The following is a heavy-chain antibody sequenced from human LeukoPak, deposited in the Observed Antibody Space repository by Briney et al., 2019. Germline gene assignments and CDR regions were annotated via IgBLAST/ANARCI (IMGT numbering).Heavy chain of an antibody. CDR2: IIPIFGTA. CDR3: ARGRDSSGYPYYFDY. D-gene: IGHD3-22*01. J-gene: IGHJ4*02. Sequence: ASVKVSCKASGGTFSSYAISWVRQAPGQGLEWMRGIIPIFGTANYAQKFQGRVTITADESTSTAYMELSSLRSEDTAVYYCARGRDSSGYPYYFDYWGQGTLVTVSS. CDR1: GGTFSSYA. V-gene: IGHV1-69*01.